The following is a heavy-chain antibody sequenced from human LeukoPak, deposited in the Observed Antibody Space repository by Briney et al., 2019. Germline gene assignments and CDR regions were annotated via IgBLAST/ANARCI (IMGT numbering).Heavy chain of an antibody. Sequence: SETLSLTCTVSGGSISSYYWSWIRQPPGKGLEWIGYIYYSGSTNYNPSLKSRVTISVDTSKNQFSLKLSSVTAADTAVYYCARRRSRLFPFDCWGQGTLVTVSS. CDR3: ARRRSRLFPFDC. J-gene: IGHJ4*02. CDR1: GGSISSYY. CDR2: IYYSGST. D-gene: IGHD3-22*01. V-gene: IGHV4-59*08.